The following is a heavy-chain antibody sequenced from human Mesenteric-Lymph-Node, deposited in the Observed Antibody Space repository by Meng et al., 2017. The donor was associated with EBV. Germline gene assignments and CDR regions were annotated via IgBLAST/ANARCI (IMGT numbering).Heavy chain of an antibody. CDR2: INWDDEK. Sequence: QITLKESGPTLVKPTQTLTLTCTFSGFSLSTSRVGVGWLRQPPGKALEWLALINWDDEKVYRPSLQSRLTITRDTSKNQVVLRMTNMEPVDTATYYCAHRTSNCFDPWGQGTLVTVSS. V-gene: IGHV2-5*02. CDR3: AHRTSNCFDP. J-gene: IGHJ5*02. CDR1: GFSLSTSRVG.